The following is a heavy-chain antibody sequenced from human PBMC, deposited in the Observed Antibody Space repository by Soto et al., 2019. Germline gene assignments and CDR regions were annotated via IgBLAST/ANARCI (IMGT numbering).Heavy chain of an antibody. D-gene: IGHD1-26*01. V-gene: IGHV3-30-3*01. J-gene: IGHJ4*02. Sequence: QVQLVESGGGVVQPGRSLRLSCAASGFTFSSYAMHWVRQAPGKGLEWVAVISYDGSNKYYADSVKGRFTISRDNSKNTLYLQMNSLRADDTAVYYCARDSSRGSYYLPDYWGQGTLVTVSS. CDR2: ISYDGSNK. CDR3: ARDSSRGSYYLPDY. CDR1: GFTFSSYA.